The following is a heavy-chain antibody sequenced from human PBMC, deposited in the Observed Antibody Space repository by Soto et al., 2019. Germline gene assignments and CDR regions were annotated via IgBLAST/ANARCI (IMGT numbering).Heavy chain of an antibody. CDR2: IIPIFGTA. D-gene: IGHD2-21*01. J-gene: IGHJ3*02. V-gene: IGHV1-69*13. CDR3: ATFSPVLRSSDAFDI. Sequence: ASVKVSCKASGGTFSSYAISWVRQAPGQGLEWMGGIIPIFGTANYAQKFQGRVTITADESTSTAYMELSSLRSEDTAVYYCATFSPVLRSSDAFDIWGQGTMVTVSS. CDR1: GGTFSSYA.